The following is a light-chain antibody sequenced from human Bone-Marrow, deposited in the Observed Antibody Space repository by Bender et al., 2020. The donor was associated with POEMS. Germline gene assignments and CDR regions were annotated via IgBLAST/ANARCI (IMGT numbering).Light chain of an antibody. V-gene: IGLV2-23*02. CDR3: CSYAGSGMI. J-gene: IGLJ2*01. CDR1: SSDVGNYDL. CDR2: EVT. Sequence: QSALTQPASVSGSPGQSITISCTGTSSDVGNYDLVSWYQQHPGRPPKLMIYEVTSRPSGVSNRFSGSKSGNTASLTISGLQGEDEADYYCCSYAGSGMIFGGGTKLTVL.